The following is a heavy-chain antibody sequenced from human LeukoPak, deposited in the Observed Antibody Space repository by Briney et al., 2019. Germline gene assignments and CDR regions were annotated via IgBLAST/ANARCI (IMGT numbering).Heavy chain of an antibody. CDR2: TSDDGSNT. CDR1: GFTFNIFG. J-gene: IGHJ6*02. CDR3: AKEARLPSDYYGMDV. Sequence: PGGSRRLSCAASGFTFNIFGMHWVRQAPGKGLEWVAVTSDDGSNTYYGDSVKGRFTISRDNSKNTLYLQMNRVRPEDTAVYYCAKEARLPSDYYGMDVWGQGTTVTVSS. V-gene: IGHV3-30*18. D-gene: IGHD6-25*01.